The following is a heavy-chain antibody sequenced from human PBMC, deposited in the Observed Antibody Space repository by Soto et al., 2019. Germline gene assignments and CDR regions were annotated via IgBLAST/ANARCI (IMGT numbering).Heavy chain of an antibody. Sequence: GESLKISCKGSGYSFTSYWISWVRQMPGKGLEWMGRIDPSDSYTNYSPSFQGHVTISADKSISTAYLQWSSLKASDTAMYYCSRRVLRYYYDSSGYSDAFHIWGQATMVTGSS. CDR1: GYSFTSYW. J-gene: IGHJ3*02. CDR3: SRRVLRYYYDSSGYSDAFHI. D-gene: IGHD3-22*01. CDR2: IDPSDSYT. V-gene: IGHV5-10-1*01.